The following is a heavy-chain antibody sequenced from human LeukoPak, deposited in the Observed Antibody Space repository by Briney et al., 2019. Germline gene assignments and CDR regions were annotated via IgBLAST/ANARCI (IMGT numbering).Heavy chain of an antibody. V-gene: IGHV3-74*01. J-gene: IGHJ4*02. Sequence: PGGSPRLSCAASGFTFSSYWMHWVRHAPGKGLVWVSRINSDGSSTSYADSVKGRFTISRDNAKNTLYLQMNSLRAEDTAVYYCARGAYYYDSSGYYYVGEYWGQGTLVTVSS. CDR2: INSDGSST. CDR1: GFTFSSYW. D-gene: IGHD3-22*01. CDR3: ARGAYYYDSSGYYYVGEY.